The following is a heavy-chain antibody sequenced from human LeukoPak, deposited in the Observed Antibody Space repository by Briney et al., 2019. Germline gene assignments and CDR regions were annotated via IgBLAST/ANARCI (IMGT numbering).Heavy chain of an antibody. Sequence: ASVKVSCKASGGTFSSYAISWVRQAPGQGLEWMGGIIPIFGTANYAQKFQGRVTITADKSTSTAYMELSSLRSEDAAVYYCAREVAGRAPFDYWGQGTLVTVSS. CDR3: AREVAGRAPFDY. D-gene: IGHD6-19*01. CDR1: GGTFSSYA. V-gene: IGHV1-69*06. J-gene: IGHJ4*02. CDR2: IIPIFGTA.